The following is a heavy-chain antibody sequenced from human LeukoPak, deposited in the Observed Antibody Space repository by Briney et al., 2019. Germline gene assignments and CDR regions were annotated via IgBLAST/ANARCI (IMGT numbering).Heavy chain of an antibody. Sequence: PSETLSLTCTVSGGSISSYYWSWIRQPPGKGLEWIGYIYYSGSTNYNPSLKSRVTISVDTSKNQFSLKLSSVTAADTAVYYCARGASDYDFWSGPRWLDPWGQGTLVTVSS. D-gene: IGHD3-3*01. CDR1: GGSISSYY. J-gene: IGHJ5*02. V-gene: IGHV4-59*01. CDR3: ARGASDYDFWSGPRWLDP. CDR2: IYYSGST.